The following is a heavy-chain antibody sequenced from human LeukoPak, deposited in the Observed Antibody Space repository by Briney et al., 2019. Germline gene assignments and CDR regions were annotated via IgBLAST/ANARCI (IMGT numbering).Heavy chain of an antibody. V-gene: IGHV4-38-2*01. D-gene: IGHD3-9*01. CDR3: ASSVYDILTGYYSTFDY. J-gene: IGHJ4*02. CDR2: IYHSGST. Sequence: SETLSLTCAVSGCSISSGYYWGWIRQPPGKGLEWIGSIYHSGSTYYNPSLKSRVTISVDTSKNQFSLKLSSVTAADTAVYYCASSVYDILTGYYSTFDYWGQGTLVTVSS. CDR1: GCSISSGYY.